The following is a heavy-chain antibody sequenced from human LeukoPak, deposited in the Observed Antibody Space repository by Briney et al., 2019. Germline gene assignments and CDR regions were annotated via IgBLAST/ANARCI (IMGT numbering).Heavy chain of an antibody. CDR2: IYYSGST. J-gene: IGHJ4*02. V-gene: IGHV4-39*07. CDR3: ARAGKVNSVFKPKYYFDY. Sequence: SETLSLTCTVSGGSISSSSYYWGWIRQPPGKGLEWIGSIYYSGSTYYNPSLKSRVTISVDTSKNQFSLKLSSVTAADTAVYYCARAGKVNSVFKPKYYFDYWGQGTLVTVSS. CDR1: GGSISSSSYY. D-gene: IGHD4-23*01.